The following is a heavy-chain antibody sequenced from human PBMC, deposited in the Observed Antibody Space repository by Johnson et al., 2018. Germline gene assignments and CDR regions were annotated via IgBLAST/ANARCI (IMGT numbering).Heavy chain of an antibody. J-gene: IGHJ6*02. CDR2: ISNDGSNK. V-gene: IGHV3-30*03. CDR3: ARPHRGYCSGGSCYYYYYYGLDV. Sequence: VQLLESGGGVVQPGRSLRLSCAASGFTFSSYGMHWVRQAPGKGLEWVAVISNDGSNKYYADSVKGRFTISRDNSKNTLYLQMNSLRAEDTAVYYCARPHRGYCSGGSCYYYYYYGLDVWGQGTTVTVSS. CDR1: GFTFSSYG. D-gene: IGHD2-15*01.